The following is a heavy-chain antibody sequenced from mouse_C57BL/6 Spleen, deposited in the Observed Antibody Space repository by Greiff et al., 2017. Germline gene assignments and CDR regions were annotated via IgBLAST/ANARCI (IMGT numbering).Heavy chain of an antibody. J-gene: IGHJ1*03. V-gene: IGHV12-3*01. CDR1: GFPITSGYY. D-gene: IGHD1-1*01. CDR2: ITHSGET. CDR3: AGDRSGYYGSSFHWYFDV. Sequence: QVQLKESGPGLVKPSQSLFLTCSITGFPITSGYYWIWIRQSPGKPLEWMGYITHSGETFYNPSLQSPISITRETSKNQFFLQLNSVTTEDTAMYYGAGDRSGYYGSSFHWYFDVWGTGTTVTVSS.